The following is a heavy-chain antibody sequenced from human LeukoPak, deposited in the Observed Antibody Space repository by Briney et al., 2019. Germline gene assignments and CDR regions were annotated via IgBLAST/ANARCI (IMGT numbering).Heavy chain of an antibody. CDR1: GFAFNTYS. CDR2: IKQDGSEK. CDR3: ARDPTSYYYDSSGYFGAFDI. V-gene: IGHV3-7*01. J-gene: IGHJ3*02. Sequence: GGSLRLSCAASGFAFNTYSMNWVRQAPGKGLEWVANIKQDGSEKYYVDSVKGRFTISRDNAKNSLYLQMNSLRAEDTAVYYCARDPTSYYYDSSGYFGAFDIWGQGTMVTVSS. D-gene: IGHD3-22*01.